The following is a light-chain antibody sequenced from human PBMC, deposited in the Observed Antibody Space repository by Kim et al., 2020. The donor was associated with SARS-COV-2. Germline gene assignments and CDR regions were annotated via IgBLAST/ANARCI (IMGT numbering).Light chain of an antibody. CDR1: SGYSNYK. V-gene: IGLV9-49*01. CDR3: GADHGSGSKFVVL. CDR2: VGTGGIVG. Sequence: CPLSSGYSNYKVDWYQQRPGKGPRFVMRVGTGGIVGSKGDGIPDHFSVLGSGLNRYLTIKNIQEEDESDYHCGADHGSGSKFVVLFGGGTQLTVL. J-gene: IGLJ2*01.